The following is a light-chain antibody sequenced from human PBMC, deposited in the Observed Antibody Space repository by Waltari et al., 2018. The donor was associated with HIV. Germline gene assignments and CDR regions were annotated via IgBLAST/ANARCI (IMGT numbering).Light chain of an antibody. CDR1: QSVSTY. V-gene: IGKV1-39*01. J-gene: IGKJ4*01. Sequence: DIQMTQSPSSLSASVGDRVTITCRASQSVSTYLNWYQYKPGKAPKLLIYAASSLQSGVPSRFSGSGSGTDFTLTISSLQRDDSATYYCQESHSSSLTFGGGTGWRS. CDR3: QESHSSSLT. CDR2: AAS.